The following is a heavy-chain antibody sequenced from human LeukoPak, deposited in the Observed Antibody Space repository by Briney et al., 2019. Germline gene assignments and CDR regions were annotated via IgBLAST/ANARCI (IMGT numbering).Heavy chain of an antibody. J-gene: IGHJ4*02. CDR1: GGSISSGGYY. Sequence: SETLSLTCTVSGGSISSGGYYWSWIRQHPGKGLEWIGYIYYSGSTYYNPSLKSRVTISVDTSKNQFSLKLSSVTAADTAVYYCARGAPVPGAYYFDYWGQGTLVTVSS. D-gene: IGHD2-2*01. CDR3: ARGAPVPGAYYFDY. V-gene: IGHV4-31*03. CDR2: IYYSGST.